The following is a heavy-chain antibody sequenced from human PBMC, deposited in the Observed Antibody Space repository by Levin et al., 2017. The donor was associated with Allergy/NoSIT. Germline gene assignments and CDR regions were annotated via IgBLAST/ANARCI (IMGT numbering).Heavy chain of an antibody. J-gene: IGHJ4*02. CDR3: ASAASNGYYYFEY. D-gene: IGHD3-22*01. Sequence: SETLSLTCTVSGVSISTYYWSWIRQPPGKGLEWIGYIYYSGSINYNPSLKSRVTISVDTSKNQLSLQLSSVTAADTAVYYCASAASNGYYYFEYWGQGILSTVSS. CDR2: IYYSGSI. CDR1: GVSISTYY. V-gene: IGHV4-59*01.